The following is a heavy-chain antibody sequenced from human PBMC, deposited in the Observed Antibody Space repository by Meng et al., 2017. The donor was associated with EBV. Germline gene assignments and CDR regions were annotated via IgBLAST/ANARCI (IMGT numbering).Heavy chain of an antibody. CDR3: ASESGRGFTPDY. CDR2: LIPMSDAP. D-gene: IGHD3-10*01. Sequence: QVQVVQSGVEVKKPGSWVKGSCKTSGGTFRSDAISWVRQAPGQGLEWMGGLIPMSDAPHYAQKFQGRVTITAEESTSTHYMDLSGLRSEDTAVYYCASESGRGFTPDYWGQGTLVTVSS. CDR1: GGTFRSDA. J-gene: IGHJ4*02. V-gene: IGHV1-69*01.